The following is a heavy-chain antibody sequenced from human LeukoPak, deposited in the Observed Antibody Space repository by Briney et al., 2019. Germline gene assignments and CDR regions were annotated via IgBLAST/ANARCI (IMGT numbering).Heavy chain of an antibody. CDR2: INSDGSST. J-gene: IGHJ4*02. V-gene: IGHV3-74*01. D-gene: IGHD6-13*01. Sequence: GGSLRLSCAASGFTLSSYWMHWVRHAPGKGLVGVSRINSDGSSTSYADSVKGRFTISRDDAKNTLYLQMNSLRADDTAVYYCARVAEAAAFDYWGQGTMVTVSS. CDR3: ARVAEAAAFDY. CDR1: GFTLSSYW.